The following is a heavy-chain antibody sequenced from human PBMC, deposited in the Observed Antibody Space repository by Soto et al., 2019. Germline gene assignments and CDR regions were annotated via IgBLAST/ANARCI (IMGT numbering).Heavy chain of an antibody. CDR3: ARPKGTYSSGYYYFDF. D-gene: IGHD6-19*01. V-gene: IGHV1-69*01. CDR1: GGTFSTYA. CDR2: IIPLFGTA. Sequence: QVQLEQSGAEVKQPGSSVRVSCKTSGGTFSTYAINWVRQAPGQGLEGMGAIIPLFGTADYSQKLQGRVTITADESTSTAYMELSSLRSDDTAVYFCARPKGTYSSGYYYFDFWGQGTLVTVSS. J-gene: IGHJ4*02.